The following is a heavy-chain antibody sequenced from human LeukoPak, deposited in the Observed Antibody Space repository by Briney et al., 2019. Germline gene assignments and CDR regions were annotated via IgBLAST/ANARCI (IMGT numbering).Heavy chain of an antibody. D-gene: IGHD3-3*01. Sequence: GGSLRLSCAASGFTFDDYAMHWVRQAPGKGLEWVSLIGGNGASTYYADSVKGRFTISRENNKNSLYLQMNSLRAEDTAVYYCARGCYDFWSGYLIDYYMDVWGKGTTVTVSS. V-gene: IGHV3-43*02. CDR3: ARGCYDFWSGYLIDYYMDV. J-gene: IGHJ6*03. CDR1: GFTFDDYA. CDR2: IGGNGAST.